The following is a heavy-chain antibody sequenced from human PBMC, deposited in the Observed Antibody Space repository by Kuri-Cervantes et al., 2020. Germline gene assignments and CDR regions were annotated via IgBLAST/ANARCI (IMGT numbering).Heavy chain of an antibody. V-gene: IGHV4-34*01. CDR3: ARRSYYDTFGYDTWFDP. Sequence: SETLSLTCAVCGGSFSAYHWTWIRLSVGKGLEWIGGINHSGSTIYNPSLKSRVTISVDTSKNQFSLRLSSVTAADTAVYYCARRSYYDTFGYDTWFDPWGRGILVTVSS. CDR2: INHSGST. J-gene: IGHJ5*02. CDR1: GGSFSAYH. D-gene: IGHD3-22*01.